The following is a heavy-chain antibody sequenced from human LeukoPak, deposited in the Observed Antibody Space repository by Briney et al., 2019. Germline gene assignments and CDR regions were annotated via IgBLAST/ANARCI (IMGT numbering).Heavy chain of an antibody. D-gene: IGHD3-10*01. V-gene: IGHV4-59*08. J-gene: IGHJ6*03. Sequence: SETLSLTCTVSGGSISSYYWSWIRQPPGKGLEWIGYIYYSGSTNYNPSLKSRVTISVDTSKNQFSLNLRSVTAADTAVYFCARQLYVSGSYYAPMDVWGKGTTVTISS. CDR2: IYYSGST. CDR1: GGSISSYY. CDR3: ARQLYVSGSYYAPMDV.